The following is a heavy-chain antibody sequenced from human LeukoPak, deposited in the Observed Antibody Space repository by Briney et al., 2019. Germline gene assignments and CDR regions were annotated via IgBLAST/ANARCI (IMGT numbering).Heavy chain of an antibody. D-gene: IGHD5-18*01. J-gene: IGHJ4*02. V-gene: IGHV4-34*01. CDR2: INHSGST. CDR1: GGSFSGYY. CDR3: ARDNYGYDY. Sequence: SETLSLTCAVYGGSFSGYYWSWIRQPPGKGLEWIGEINHSGSTNYNPSLKSRVTISVDTSKNQFSLKLSSVTAADTAVYYCARDNYGYDYWGQGTLVTVSS.